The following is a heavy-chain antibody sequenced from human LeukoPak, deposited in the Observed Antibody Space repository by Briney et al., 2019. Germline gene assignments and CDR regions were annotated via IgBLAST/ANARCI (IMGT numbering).Heavy chain of an antibody. CDR1: GGSISDYY. V-gene: IGHV4-59*01. D-gene: IGHD3-22*01. Sequence: EASETLSLTCTVSGGSISDYYWSWIRQPPGKGLEWIGHICYSGSTNSNPSLKSRVTISVDTSKNQFSLKLSSVTAADTAFYFCAGHPSRGCDSSGIPFHIWGQGTMVTVSS. CDR2: ICYSGST. CDR3: AGHPSRGCDSSGIPFHI. J-gene: IGHJ3*02.